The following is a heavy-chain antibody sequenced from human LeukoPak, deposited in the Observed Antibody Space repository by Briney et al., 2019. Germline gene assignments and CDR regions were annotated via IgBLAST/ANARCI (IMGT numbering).Heavy chain of an antibody. CDR1: GFTFSSYA. V-gene: IGHV3-23*01. CDR2: ISGSGGST. CDR3: AKDLGIKAGGTSH. D-gene: IGHD3-22*01. J-gene: IGHJ4*02. Sequence: PGGSLRLSCAASGFTFSSYAMSWVRQAPGKGLEWVSAISGSGGSTYYADSVKGRFTISRDHPKHTLYLQMNSLRAEDPAVYYCAKDLGIKAGGTSHWGQGTLVTVSS.